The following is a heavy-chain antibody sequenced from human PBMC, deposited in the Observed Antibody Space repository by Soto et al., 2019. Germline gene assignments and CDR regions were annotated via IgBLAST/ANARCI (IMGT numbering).Heavy chain of an antibody. D-gene: IGHD6-13*01. V-gene: IGHV1-69*02. J-gene: IGHJ5*02. CDR1: GGTFSSYT. CDR2: IIPILGIA. CDR3: AREIAAAGTDWFDP. Sequence: SVKVSCKASGGTFSSYTISWVRQAPGQGLEWMGRIIPILGIANYAQKFQGRVTITADKSTSTAYMELSSLRSEDTAVYYCAREIAAAGTDWFDPWGQGTLVTVSS.